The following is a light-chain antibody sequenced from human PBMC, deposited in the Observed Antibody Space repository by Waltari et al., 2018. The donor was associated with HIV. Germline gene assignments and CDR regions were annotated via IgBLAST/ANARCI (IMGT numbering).Light chain of an antibody. J-gene: IGLJ2*01. CDR1: TLGNNY. Sequence: SYDLTQPPSVSVSPGQTANITFSGDTLGNNYVSWYQQKPGQSPILVIFQDRKRPLGIPERFSGSTSGNTATLTISGTQAVDEADYFCQAWDSNTVIFGGGTKLTVL. CDR3: QAWDSNTVI. V-gene: IGLV3-1*01. CDR2: QDR.